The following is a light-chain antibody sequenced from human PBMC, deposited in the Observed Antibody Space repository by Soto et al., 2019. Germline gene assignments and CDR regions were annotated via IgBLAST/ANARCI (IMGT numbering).Light chain of an antibody. CDR3: QQYNSYQYT. CDR1: RSISSW. CDR2: KAS. V-gene: IGKV1-5*03. J-gene: IGKJ2*01. Sequence: DIQMTQSPSTLSASIGDRVTITCRASRSISSWLAWYQQKPGKAPKLLIYKASSLESGVPSRFSGSGSGTEFTLTISSLQHDDFEPYYCQQYNSYQYTFGQGTKV.